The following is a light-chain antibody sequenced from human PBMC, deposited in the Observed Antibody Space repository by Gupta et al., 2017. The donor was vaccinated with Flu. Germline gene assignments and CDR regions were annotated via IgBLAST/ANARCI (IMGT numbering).Light chain of an antibody. Sequence: SSLDACVGDSLTITCQARQDIRNYLNWSEHKADKARILLIYAASKCQRGVSSRYSGSGSRKYLAFSIADLQQEDIASHYCRQNENNPPYTFGQGTKQ. V-gene: IGKV1-33*01. CDR3: RQNENNPPYT. J-gene: IGKJ2*01. CDR1: QDIRNY. CDR2: AAS.